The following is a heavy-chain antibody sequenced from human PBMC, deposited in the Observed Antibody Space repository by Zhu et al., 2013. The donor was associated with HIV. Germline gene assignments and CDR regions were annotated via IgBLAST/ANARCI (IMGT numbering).Heavy chain of an antibody. CDR3: AKDLAYCSGGSCYPSNWFEP. CDR1: GFSFSSYG. V-gene: IGHV3-30*18. J-gene: IGHJ5*02. CDR2: ISYDGSNK. D-gene: IGHD2-15*01. Sequence: VQLVESGGGVVQPGRSLRLSCAASGFSFSSYGIHWVRQAAGKGLEWVAVISYDGSNKYYADSVKGRFTISRDNSKNTLYLQMNNLRIEDTAVYYCAKDLAYCSGGSCYPSNWFEPWGQGTLVTVSS.